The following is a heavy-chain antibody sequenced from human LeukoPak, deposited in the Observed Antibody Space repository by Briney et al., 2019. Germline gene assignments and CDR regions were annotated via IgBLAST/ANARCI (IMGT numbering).Heavy chain of an antibody. D-gene: IGHD1-1*01. J-gene: IGHJ5*01. CDR1: LFTLGEYA. Sequence: GGCLRLSCTASLFTLGEYAMSWLRQAPGKGLEWVGFIRSKAYGGTTEYAACVKGRFTISRDDSKSIAYLQMNSLKTEDTAVYYCTRAAPRGDNLPPDCWGQGSLVTASS. V-gene: IGHV3-49*03. CDR3: TRAAPRGDNLPPDC. CDR2: IRSKAYGGTT.